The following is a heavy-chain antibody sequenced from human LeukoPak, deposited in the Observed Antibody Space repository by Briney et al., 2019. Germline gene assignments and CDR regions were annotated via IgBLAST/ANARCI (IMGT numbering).Heavy chain of an antibody. CDR3: ARMGINYDFWSGYPHDGMDV. V-gene: IGHV1-3*01. CDR1: GYTFTSYA. CDR2: INAGNGNT. Sequence: ASVKVSCKASGYTFTSYAMHWVRQAPGQRLEWMGWINAGNGNTKYSQKFQGRVTITRDTSASTAYMELSSLRSGDTAVYYCARMGINYDFWSGYPHDGMDVWGQGTTVTVSS. D-gene: IGHD3-3*01. J-gene: IGHJ6*02.